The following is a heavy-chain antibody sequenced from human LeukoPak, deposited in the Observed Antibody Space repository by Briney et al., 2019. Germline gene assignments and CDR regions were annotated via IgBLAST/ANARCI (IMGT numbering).Heavy chain of an antibody. CDR1: GFTFSNYW. V-gene: IGHV3-7*01. CDR2: IKQDGSEE. J-gene: IGHJ6*03. Sequence: PGGSLRLSCAASGFTFSNYWMTWVRQAPGKGLEWVANIKQDGSEEYYVDSVKGRFSISRDNAENSLYLQMNSLRVEDTAVYYCGRHGLVDFWVCYGTYNYYYYMDVWGKGTTVTVSS. CDR3: GRHGLVDFWVCYGTYNYYYYMDV. D-gene: IGHD3-3*01.